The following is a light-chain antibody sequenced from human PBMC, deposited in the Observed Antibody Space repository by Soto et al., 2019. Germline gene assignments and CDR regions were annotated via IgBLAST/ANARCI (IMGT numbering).Light chain of an antibody. J-gene: IGKJ4*01. V-gene: IGKV1-27*01. CDR2: ATS. Sequence: DVQMTQSPSSLSAFVGERVTITCRASQGIAPYLAWFQQKPGKVPKLLIYATSTLQSGVPSRFSGSGSGTDFTLTINSLQPEDVGTYYCQKYNSASLTFGGETKVEIK. CDR1: QGIAPY. CDR3: QKYNSASLT.